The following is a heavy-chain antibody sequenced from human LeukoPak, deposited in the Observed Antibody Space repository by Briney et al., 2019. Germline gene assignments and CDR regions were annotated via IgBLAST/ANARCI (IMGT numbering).Heavy chain of an antibody. D-gene: IGHD3/OR15-3a*01. CDR3: AREKTWTKRPYYYYYMDV. CDR1: GGSISSGSYY. CDR2: IYTSGST. Sequence: SQTLSLTCTVSGGSISSGSYYWSWIRQPAGKGLEWIGRIYTSGSTNYNPSLKSRVTISVDTSKNQFSLKLSSVTAADTAVYYCAREKTWTKRPYYYYYMDVWGKGTTVTVSS. J-gene: IGHJ6*03. V-gene: IGHV4-61*02.